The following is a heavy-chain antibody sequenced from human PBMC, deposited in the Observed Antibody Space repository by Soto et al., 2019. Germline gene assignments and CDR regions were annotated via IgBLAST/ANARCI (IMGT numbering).Heavy chain of an antibody. V-gene: IGHV4-39*01. D-gene: IGHD2-2*01. Sequence: SETLSLTCTVSGGSISSSSYYWGWIRQPPGKGLEWIGSIYYSGSTYYNPSLKSRVTISVDTSKNQFSLKLSSVTAADTAVYYCAFLGYCSSTSCPYDTITGVDGMDVWGQGTTVTVSS. CDR1: GGSISSSSYY. CDR2: IYYSGST. J-gene: IGHJ6*02. CDR3: AFLGYCSSTSCPYDTITGVDGMDV.